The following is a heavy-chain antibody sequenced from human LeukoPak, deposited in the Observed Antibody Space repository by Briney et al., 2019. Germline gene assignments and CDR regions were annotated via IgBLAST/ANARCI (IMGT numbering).Heavy chain of an antibody. D-gene: IGHD3-3*01. Sequence: SVTVSCTASGGTFSSYAISWVRQAPGQGLEWMGRIIPILGIANYAQKFQGRVTITADKSTSTAYMELSSLRSEDTAVYYCAREIDTIFGFDYWGQGTLVTVSS. J-gene: IGHJ4*02. CDR2: IIPILGIA. V-gene: IGHV1-69*04. CDR1: GGTFSSYA. CDR3: AREIDTIFGFDY.